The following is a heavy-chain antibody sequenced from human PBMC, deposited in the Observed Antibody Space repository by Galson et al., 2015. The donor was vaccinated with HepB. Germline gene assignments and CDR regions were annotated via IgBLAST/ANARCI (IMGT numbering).Heavy chain of an antibody. D-gene: IGHD2-15*01. CDR2: ISYDGTVK. V-gene: IGHV3-30*18. CDR3: AKDRGFCNGGHSCSVYYYYYYGLDV. Sequence: SLRLSCAASGFTFSSHGMHWVRQAPGKGLEWVAVISYDGTVKYYADSVKGRFTISRDNSKKTLYLQLNSLRAEDTAVYYCAKDRGFCNGGHSCSVYYYYYYGLDVWGQGTTVTVSS. CDR1: GFTFSSHG. J-gene: IGHJ6*02.